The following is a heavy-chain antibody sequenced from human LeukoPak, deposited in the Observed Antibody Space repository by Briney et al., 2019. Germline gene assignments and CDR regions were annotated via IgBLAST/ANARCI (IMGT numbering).Heavy chain of an antibody. CDR1: GGSISSSSYY. D-gene: IGHD3-22*01. CDR2: IYYSEST. J-gene: IGHJ4*02. V-gene: IGHV4-39*01. Sequence: SETLSLTCTVFGGSISSSSYYWGWIRQPPGKGLEWIGSIYYSESTYYNPSLKSRVTISVDTSKNQFSLRLSSVTAADTAVYYCARRSYYDSSGIFDYWGQGTLVTVSS. CDR3: ARRSYYDSSGIFDY.